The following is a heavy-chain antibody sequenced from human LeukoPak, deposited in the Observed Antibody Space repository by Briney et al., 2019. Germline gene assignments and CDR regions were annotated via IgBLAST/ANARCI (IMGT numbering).Heavy chain of an antibody. CDR1: GDSISSSTYY. V-gene: IGHV4-61*05. CDR3: ARGPNRYYYYYMDV. Sequence: SETLSLTCTVSGDSISSSTYYWGWIRQPPGKGLEWIGYIYYSGSTNYNPSLKSRVTISVDTSKNQFSLKLSSVTAADTAVYYCARGPNRYYYYYMDVWGKGTTVTISS. J-gene: IGHJ6*03. CDR2: IYYSGST.